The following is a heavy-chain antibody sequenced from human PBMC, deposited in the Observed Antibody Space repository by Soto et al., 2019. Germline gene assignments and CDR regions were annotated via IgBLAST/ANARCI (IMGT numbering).Heavy chain of an antibody. CDR3: ARGTVVVPAYYMNV. D-gene: IGHD2-2*01. V-gene: IGHV4-34*01. CDR1: GGSFSGYY. CDR2: INHSGST. Sequence: PSETLSLTCAVYGGSFSGYYWSGIRQPPGKGLEWIGEINHSGSTNYNPSLKSRVTISVDTSKNQFSLKLSSVTAADTAVYYCARGTVVVPAYYMNVWGKGTTVTVSS. J-gene: IGHJ6*03.